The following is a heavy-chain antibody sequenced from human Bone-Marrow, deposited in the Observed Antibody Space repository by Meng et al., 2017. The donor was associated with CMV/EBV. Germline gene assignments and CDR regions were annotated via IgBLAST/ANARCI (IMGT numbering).Heavy chain of an antibody. CDR1: GYTFTSYD. J-gene: IGHJ4*02. CDR2: MSPTSGDA. CDR3: ARERDHYYDSSEFDY. D-gene: IGHD3-22*01. Sequence: ASVKVSCKTSGYTFTSYDIIWVRQATGQGLEWMGWMSPTSGDAGYAQKFQGRVTMTTDTSTSTAYMELRSLKSDDTAVYYCARERDHYYDSSEFDYWAQGTLVTVSS. V-gene: IGHV1-8*01.